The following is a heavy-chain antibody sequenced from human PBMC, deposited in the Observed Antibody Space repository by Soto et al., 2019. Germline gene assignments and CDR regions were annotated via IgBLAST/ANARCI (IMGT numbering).Heavy chain of an antibody. CDR2: INWNGGST. Sequence: EVQLVESGGGVVRPGGSLTLSCAASGFTFDDYGMSWVRQAPGKGLEWVSGINWNGGSTGYADSVKGRFTISRDNAKNSLYLQMNSLRAEDTALYYCASLNNWNDAGALDYWGQGTLVTVSS. V-gene: IGHV3-20*04. J-gene: IGHJ4*02. CDR3: ASLNNWNDAGALDY. CDR1: GFTFDDYG. D-gene: IGHD1-1*01.